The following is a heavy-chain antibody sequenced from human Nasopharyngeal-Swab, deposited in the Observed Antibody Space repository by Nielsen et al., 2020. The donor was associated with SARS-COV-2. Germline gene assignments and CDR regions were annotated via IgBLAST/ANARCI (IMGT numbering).Heavy chain of an antibody. Sequence: GESLKISCAASGFTFSSYSMNWVRQAPGKGLEWVSSISSSSSYIYYADSVKGRFTISRDNAKNSLYLQMNSPRAEDTAVYYCARGPGTAMATGDYWGQGTLVTVSS. D-gene: IGHD5-18*01. V-gene: IGHV3-21*01. J-gene: IGHJ4*02. CDR3: ARGPGTAMATGDY. CDR1: GFTFSSYS. CDR2: ISSSSSYI.